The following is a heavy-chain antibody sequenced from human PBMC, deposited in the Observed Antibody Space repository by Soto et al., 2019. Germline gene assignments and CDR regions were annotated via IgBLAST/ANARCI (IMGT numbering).Heavy chain of an antibody. CDR2: INPNNDDT. J-gene: IGHJ4*01. V-gene: IGHV1-2*02. CDR3: ARDSAAGPGIGWDY. D-gene: IGHD6-13*01. Sequence: QVQLVQSGAEVKKPGASVKVSCKASAYIFTDYYIHWVRQAPGQGLEWMGWINPNNDDTRYAQKFRGRVTVTMDTSISTAYMDLTRLTSDDTAVYYCARDSAAGPGIGWDYWGQGTLVTVSS. CDR1: AYIFTDYY.